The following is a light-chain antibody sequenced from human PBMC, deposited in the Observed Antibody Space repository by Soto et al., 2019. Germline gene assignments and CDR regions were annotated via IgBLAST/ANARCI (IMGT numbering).Light chain of an antibody. CDR3: QKFNSSPWT. Sequence: DIQMTQSPSSLPASVGDRVTITCRASQDISNYVAWYLQRPGQVPKLLIYSASTLHSGVPSRFSGSGSGTDFTLTISSLQPEDVGTYYCQKFNSSPWTFGQGTRVE. J-gene: IGKJ1*01. V-gene: IGKV1-27*01. CDR1: QDISNY. CDR2: SAS.